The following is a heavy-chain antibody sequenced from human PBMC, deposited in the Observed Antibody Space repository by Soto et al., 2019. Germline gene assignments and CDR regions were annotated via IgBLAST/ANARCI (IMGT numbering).Heavy chain of an antibody. J-gene: IGHJ5*02. CDR1: GYTFTSYG. V-gene: IGHV1-18*01. CDR3: AIDFIPIVLMVYADSNWFDP. Sequence: ASVKVSCKASGYTFTSYGISWVRQAPGQGLEWMGWISAYNGNTNYAQKLQGRVTMTTDTSTSTAYMELRSLRSDDTAVYYCAIDFIPIVLMVYADSNWFDPWGQGTLVTVSS. CDR2: ISAYNGNT. D-gene: IGHD2-8*01.